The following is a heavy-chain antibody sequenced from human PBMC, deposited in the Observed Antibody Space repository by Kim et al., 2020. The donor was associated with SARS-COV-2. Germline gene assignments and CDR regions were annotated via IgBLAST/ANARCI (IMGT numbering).Heavy chain of an antibody. CDR1: GDSISSYY. CDR3: SRDSCSGGRCYSTWFNP. J-gene: IGHJ5*02. V-gene: IGHV4-59*13. D-gene: IGHD2-15*01. Sequence: SETLSLTCTVSGDSISSYYWSWIRQPPGKGLEWIGYINYSGITYYNSSLKSRVTISVDTPKNQFSLKLNSVTAADTAVYYCSRDSCSGGRCYSTWFNPWGQGTLVTVSS. CDR2: INYSGIT.